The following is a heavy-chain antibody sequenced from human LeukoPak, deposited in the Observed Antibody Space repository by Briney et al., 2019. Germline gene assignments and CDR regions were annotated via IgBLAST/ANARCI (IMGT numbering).Heavy chain of an antibody. CDR1: GYTFTSYG. D-gene: IGHD2-15*01. V-gene: IGHV1-18*01. CDR3: AAVIVVESFDP. J-gene: IGHJ5*02. Sequence: ASVKVSCEASGYTFTSYGISWVRQAPGQGLEWMGWISAYNGNTNYAQKLQGRVTMTTDTSTSTAYMELRSLRSDDTAVYYCAAVIVVESFDPWGQGTLVTVSS. CDR2: ISAYNGNT.